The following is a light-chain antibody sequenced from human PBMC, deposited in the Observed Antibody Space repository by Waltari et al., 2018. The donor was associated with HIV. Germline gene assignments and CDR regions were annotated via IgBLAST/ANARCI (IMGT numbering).Light chain of an antibody. CDR1: QRVRRGY. V-gene: IGKV3-20*01. CDR3: QQYGSSQGS. J-gene: IGKJ2*03. CDR2: GSS. Sequence: IVLPQSPGTLSLSPWTTATLPFRASQRVRRGYLAWYQQKRGQAPRLLIHGSSSRATGTPDRFSGSRSGTDFTLNISRLEPEDCAVYYCQQYGSSQGSFGQGTKLEIK.